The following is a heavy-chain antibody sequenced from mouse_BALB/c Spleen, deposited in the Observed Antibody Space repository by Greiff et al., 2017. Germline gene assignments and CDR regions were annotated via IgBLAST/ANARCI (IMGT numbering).Heavy chain of an antibody. V-gene: IGHV1-37*01. CDR3: GREQRRLLYFDV. Sequence: EVKLMESGPELVKPGASVKISCKASGYSFTGYFMNWVKQSHGKSLEWIGRINPYNGDTFYNQKFKGKATLTVDKSSSTAHMELLSLTSEDSAVYYCGREQRRLLYFDVWGAGTTVTVSS. J-gene: IGHJ1*01. D-gene: IGHD1-2*01. CDR2: INPYNGDT. CDR1: GYSFTGYF.